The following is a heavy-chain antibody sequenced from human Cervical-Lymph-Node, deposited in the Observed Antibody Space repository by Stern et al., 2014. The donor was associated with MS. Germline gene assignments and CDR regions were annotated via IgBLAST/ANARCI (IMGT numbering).Heavy chain of an antibody. CDR2: ISSSSSYI. CDR3: ARDGASYSGYDDY. D-gene: IGHD5-12*01. V-gene: IGHV3-21*01. J-gene: IGHJ4*02. Sequence: VQLGQSGGGLVKPGGSLRLSCAASGFTFSSYSMNWVRQAPGKGLEWVSSISSSSSYIYYADSVKGRFTISRDNAKNSLYLQMNSLRAEDTAVYYCARDGASYSGYDDYWGQGTLVTVSS. CDR1: GFTFSSYS.